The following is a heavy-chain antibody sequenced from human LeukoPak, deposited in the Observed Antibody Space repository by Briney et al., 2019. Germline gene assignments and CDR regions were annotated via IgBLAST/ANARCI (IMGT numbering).Heavy chain of an antibody. V-gene: IGHV1-18*01. CDR1: GYTLTSYA. J-gene: IGHJ4*02. Sequence: ASVKVSCKASGYTLTSYAFSWVRQAPGQGLEWMGWINTYNGNTDYAQKFQGRVTMTTDTSTSTAYMELRSLRSDDTAVYSCVRHSSQSHFDYWGQGTLVTVSS. CDR3: VRHSSQSHFDY. D-gene: IGHD3-22*01. CDR2: INTYNGNT.